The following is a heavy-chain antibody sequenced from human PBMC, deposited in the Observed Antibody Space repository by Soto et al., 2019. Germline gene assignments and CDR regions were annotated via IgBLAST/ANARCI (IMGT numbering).Heavy chain of an antibody. CDR3: ARGPRDSSGWFLGY. CDR1: GYTFTSYD. V-gene: IGHV1-8*01. Sequence: ASVKVSCKDSGYTFTSYDIKWVRQATGQGLEWMGWMNPNSGNTGYAQKFQGRVTMTRNTSISTAYMELSSLRSEDTAVYYCARGPRDSSGWFLGYWGQGTLVTVSS. CDR2: MNPNSGNT. J-gene: IGHJ4*02. D-gene: IGHD6-19*01.